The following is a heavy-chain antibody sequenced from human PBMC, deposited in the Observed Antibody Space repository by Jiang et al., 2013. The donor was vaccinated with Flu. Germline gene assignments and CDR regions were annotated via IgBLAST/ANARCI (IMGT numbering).Heavy chain of an antibody. J-gene: IGHJ4*02. Sequence: GPGLVKPSETLSLTCTVSGYSISSGYYWGWIRQPPGKGLEWIGSIYHSGSTYYNPSLKSRVTISVDTSKNQFSLKLSSVTAADTAVYYCARDLLRVGAPTWGQGTLVTVSS. CDR3: ARDLLRVGAPT. D-gene: IGHD1-26*01. V-gene: IGHV4-38-2*02. CDR1: GYSISSGYY. CDR2: IYHSGST.